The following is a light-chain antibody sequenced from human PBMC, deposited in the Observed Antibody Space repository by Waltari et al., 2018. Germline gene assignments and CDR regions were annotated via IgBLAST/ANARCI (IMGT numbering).Light chain of an antibody. J-gene: IGKJ4*01. V-gene: IGKV1-5*03. CDR3: QQYNSYSLLT. CDR2: KAS. CDR1: QSSCNW. Sequence: RDSQSSCNWFAWYQKKPGKAPKLLIYKASSLESGVPSRFSGSGSGTVFTLTISSLQPDDFATYYCQQYNSYSLLTFGGGTKVEIK.